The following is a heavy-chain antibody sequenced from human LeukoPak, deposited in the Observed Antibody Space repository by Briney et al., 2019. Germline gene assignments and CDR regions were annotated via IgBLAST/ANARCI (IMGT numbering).Heavy chain of an antibody. V-gene: IGHV3-23*01. CDR3: AKDRAVAGLRRGGEYYFDY. D-gene: IGHD6-19*01. J-gene: IGHJ4*02. CDR1: GFTFSSYA. CDR2: ISGSGGST. Sequence: PGGSLRLPCAASGFTFSSYAMSWVRQAPGKGLEWVSAISGSGGSTYYADSVKGRFTISRDNPKNTLYLQMNSLRAEDTAVYYCAKDRAVAGLRRGGEYYFDYWGQGTLVTVSS.